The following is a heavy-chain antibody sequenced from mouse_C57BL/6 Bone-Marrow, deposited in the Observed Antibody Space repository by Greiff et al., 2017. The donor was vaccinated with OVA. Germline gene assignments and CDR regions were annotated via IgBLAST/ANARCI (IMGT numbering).Heavy chain of an antibody. D-gene: IGHD2-2*01. J-gene: IGHJ4*01. V-gene: IGHV14-4*01. CDR3: TASTMVTTREVYYAMDY. CDR1: GFNIKDDY. CDR2: IDPENGDT. Sequence: EVKLMESGAELVRPGASVKLSCTASGFNIKDDYMHWVKQRPEQGLEWIGWIDPENGDTEYASKFQGKATITADTSSNTAYLQLSSLTSEDTAVYYCTASTMVTTREVYYAMDYWGQGTSVTVSS.